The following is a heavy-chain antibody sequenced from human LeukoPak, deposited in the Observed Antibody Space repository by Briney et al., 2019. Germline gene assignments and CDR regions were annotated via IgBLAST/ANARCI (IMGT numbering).Heavy chain of an antibody. J-gene: IGHJ4*02. Sequence: PGGSLRLSCAASGFTFSSYGMHWVRQAPGKGLEWVAVISYDGSNKYYADSVKGRFTISRDNSKNTLYLQMNSLRAEDTAVYYCANSDREKVVAALFDYWGQGTLVTVSS. CDR1: GFTFSSYG. D-gene: IGHD2-15*01. CDR2: ISYDGSNK. V-gene: IGHV3-30*18. CDR3: ANSDREKVVAALFDY.